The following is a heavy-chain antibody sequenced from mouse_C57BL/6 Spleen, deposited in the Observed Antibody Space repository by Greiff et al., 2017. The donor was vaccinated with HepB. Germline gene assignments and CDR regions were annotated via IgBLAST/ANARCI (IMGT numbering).Heavy chain of an antibody. CDR3: ARLGVYYGNYAYAMDY. V-gene: IGHV5-6*01. CDR2: ISSGGSYT. CDR1: GFTFSSYG. Sequence: EVQGVESGGDLVKPGGSLKLSCAASGFTFSSYGMSWVRQTPDKRLEWVATISSGGSYTYYPDSVKGRFTISRDNAKNTLYLQMSSLKSEDTAMYYCARLGVYYGNYAYAMDYWGQGTSVTVSS. J-gene: IGHJ4*01. D-gene: IGHD2-1*01.